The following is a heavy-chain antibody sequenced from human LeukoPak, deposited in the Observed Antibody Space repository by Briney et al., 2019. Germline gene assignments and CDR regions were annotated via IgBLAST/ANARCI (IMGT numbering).Heavy chain of an antibody. CDR2: INPNTGVT. D-gene: IGHD2-21*02. Sequence: ASVSVSCKASGYTFTDYYIHWVRQAPGQGLEWMGWINPNTGVTNYAQRFQGRVTMTRGTSITTAYMELSRPTSDDTAIYYCARATYCGGACYYWFDSWGRGTLVTVSS. J-gene: IGHJ5*01. CDR3: ARATYCGGACYYWFDS. V-gene: IGHV1-2*02. CDR1: GYTFTDYY.